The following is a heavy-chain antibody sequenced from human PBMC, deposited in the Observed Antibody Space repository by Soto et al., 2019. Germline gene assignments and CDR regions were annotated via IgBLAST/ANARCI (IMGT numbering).Heavy chain of an antibody. CDR1: GYTFTGYY. D-gene: IGHD5-18*01. Sequence: ASVKVSCKASGYTFTGYYMHWVRQAPGQGLEWMGWINPNSGGTNYAQKFQGRVTMTRDTSISTAYMELSRLRSDDTAVYYCARDMAAMVTPFDYWGQGTLVTVSS. CDR3: ARDMAAMVTPFDY. J-gene: IGHJ4*02. CDR2: INPNSGGT. V-gene: IGHV1-2*02.